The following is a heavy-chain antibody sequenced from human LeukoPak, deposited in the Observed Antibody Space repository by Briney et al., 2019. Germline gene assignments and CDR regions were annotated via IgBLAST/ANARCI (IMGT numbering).Heavy chain of an antibody. CDR2: IYYSGST. D-gene: IGHD3-22*01. CDR1: DDSITIYY. Sequence: SETLSLTCTVSDDSITIYYWGWIRQPPGKGLEWIGSIYYSGSTYYNPSLKSRVTISVDTSKNQFSLKLRSVTAADTAVYYCARGFPYDYDSSGFYRYYFDSWGQGTLVTVSS. J-gene: IGHJ4*02. CDR3: ARGFPYDYDSSGFYRYYFDS. V-gene: IGHV4-39*07.